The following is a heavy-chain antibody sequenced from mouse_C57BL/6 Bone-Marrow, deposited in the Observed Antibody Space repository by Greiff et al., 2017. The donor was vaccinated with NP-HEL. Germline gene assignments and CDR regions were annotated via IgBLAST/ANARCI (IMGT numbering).Heavy chain of an antibody. Sequence: EVHLVESGAELVRPGASVKLSCTASGFNIKDDYMHWVKQRPEQGLAWIGWIDPENGDTEYASKFQGKATITADTSSNTAYLQLSSLTSEDTAVYYCTFYSWFAYWGQGTLVTVSA. CDR1: GFNIKDDY. J-gene: IGHJ3*01. CDR3: TFYSWFAY. CDR2: IDPENGDT. V-gene: IGHV14-4*01. D-gene: IGHD2-1*01.